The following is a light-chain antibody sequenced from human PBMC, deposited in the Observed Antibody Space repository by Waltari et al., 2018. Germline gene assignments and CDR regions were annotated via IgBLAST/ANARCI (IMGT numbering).Light chain of an antibody. J-gene: IGKJ2*01. V-gene: IGKV3-11*01. Sequence: EIVLTQSPATLSLSPGERATLSCRASQSVSSYLAWYQQKPGQAPRLLIYDVSNRATGIPARFSGSGSWTDFTLTISSLEPEDFAVYYCQERSDWPPTFGQGTKLEIK. CDR2: DVS. CDR1: QSVSSY. CDR3: QERSDWPPT.